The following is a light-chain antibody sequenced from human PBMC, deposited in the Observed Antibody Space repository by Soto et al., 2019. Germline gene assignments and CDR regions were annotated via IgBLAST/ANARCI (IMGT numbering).Light chain of an antibody. CDR2: EVS. V-gene: IGLV2-14*01. CDR1: SSDVGGHNY. Sequence: QSALSQPASVSGSPGQSITISCTGTSSDVGGHNYVSWFQQHPSEAPKLIIFEVSNRPSGVSARFSGSKSGNTASLAISGLQAEDEADYFCSSYTTINTYVFGTGTKLTVL. J-gene: IGLJ1*01. CDR3: SSYTTINTYV.